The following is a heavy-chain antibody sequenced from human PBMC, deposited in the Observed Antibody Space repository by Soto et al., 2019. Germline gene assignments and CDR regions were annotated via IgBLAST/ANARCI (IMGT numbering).Heavy chain of an antibody. V-gene: IGHV4-31*03. D-gene: IGHD3-3*01. CDR2: IYYSGST. Sequence: SETLSLTCTVSGGSISSGGYYWSWIRQHPGKGLEWIGYIYYSGSTYYNPSLKSRVTISVDTSKNQFSLKLSSLRSEDTAVYYCASPARNYDFWSGYSFDIWGQGTMVTVSS. CDR3: ASPARNYDFWSGYSFDI. CDR1: GGSISSGGYY. J-gene: IGHJ3*02.